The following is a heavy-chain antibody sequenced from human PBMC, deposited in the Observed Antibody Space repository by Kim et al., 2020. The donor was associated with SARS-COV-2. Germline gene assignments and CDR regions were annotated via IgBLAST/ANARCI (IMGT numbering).Heavy chain of an antibody. Sequence: SETLSLTCTVSGGSISSSSYYWGWIRQPPGKGLEWIGSIYYSGSTYYNPSLKSRVTISVDTSKNQFSLKLSSVTAADTAVYYCARVEGYNYDFWSGSKGNWYFELWGRGTLVTVSS. CDR1: GGSISSSSYY. CDR2: IYYSGST. D-gene: IGHD3-3*01. CDR3: ARVEGYNYDFWSGSKGNWYFEL. J-gene: IGHJ2*01. V-gene: IGHV4-39*07.